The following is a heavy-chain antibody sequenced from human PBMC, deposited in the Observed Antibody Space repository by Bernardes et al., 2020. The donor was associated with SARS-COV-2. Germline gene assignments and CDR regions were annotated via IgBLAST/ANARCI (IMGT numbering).Heavy chain of an antibody. CDR2: VNIDGSST. Sequence: GGSLRLSCVDSDFSFSGYWMHWVRQTPGKGLVWRTRVNIDGSSTNYADPVKGRFTISRDMAKNTVYLQMNSLRTEDTAVYYCARGWSYGMDVWDQGTTVTVS. CDR3: ARGWSYGMDV. V-gene: IGHV3-74*01. J-gene: IGHJ6*02. CDR1: DFSFSGYW.